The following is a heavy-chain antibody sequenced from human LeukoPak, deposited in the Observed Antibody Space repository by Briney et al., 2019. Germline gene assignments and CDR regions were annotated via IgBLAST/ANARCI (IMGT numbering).Heavy chain of an antibody. CDR2: ISSSGSTI. CDR1: GFSFNTYS. CDR3: ASRSDY. J-gene: IGHJ4*02. Sequence: GGSLRLSCAASGFSFNTYSMNWVRQAPGKGLVWVSYISSSGSTIYYADSVKGRFTISRGNAKNSLYLQMNSLRAEDTAVYYCASRSDYWGQGTLVTVSS. V-gene: IGHV3-48*04.